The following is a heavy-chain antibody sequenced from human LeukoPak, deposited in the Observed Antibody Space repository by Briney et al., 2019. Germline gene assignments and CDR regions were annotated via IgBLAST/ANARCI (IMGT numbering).Heavy chain of an antibody. CDR2: IYYSGST. J-gene: IGHJ4*02. CDR3: ARAESSLVRGGYYFDY. CDR1: GGSISSYY. V-gene: IGHV4-39*07. D-gene: IGHD3-10*01. Sequence: SETLSLTCTVSGGSISSYYWSWIRQPPGKGLEWIGSIYYSGSTYYNPSLKSRVTISVDTSKNQFSLKLSSVTAADTAVYYCARAESSLVRGGYYFDYWGQGTLVTVSS.